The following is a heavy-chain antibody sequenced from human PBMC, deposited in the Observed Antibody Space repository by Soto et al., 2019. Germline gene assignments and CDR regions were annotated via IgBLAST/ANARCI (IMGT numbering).Heavy chain of an antibody. CDR3: ARGGKNSYGMDV. CDR2: IWYDGRNK. V-gene: IGHV3-33*01. Sequence: QVQLVESGGGVVQPGRSLRLSCAASGFSFSSYGMHWVRQAPDKGLEWVANIWYDGRNKYYADSVKGRFTVSRENSKNTVYLQMNSLRAEDTAVYYCARGGKNSYGMDVWGQGTTVTVSS. D-gene: IGHD3-16*01. J-gene: IGHJ6*02. CDR1: GFSFSSYG.